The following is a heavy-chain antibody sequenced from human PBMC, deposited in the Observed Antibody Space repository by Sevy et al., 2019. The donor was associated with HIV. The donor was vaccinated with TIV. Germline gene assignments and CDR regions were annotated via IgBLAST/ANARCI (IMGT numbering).Heavy chain of an antibody. CDR2: INPNSGGT. J-gene: IGHJ4*02. D-gene: IGHD6-19*01. Sequence: ASVKVSCKASGYTFTGYYMHWVRQAPGQGLEWMGRINPNSGGTNYAQKFQGRVTMTRDTSISTAYMELSRLRSDDTAVHYCARLGRPASGWADYWGQGALVTVSS. CDR1: GYTFTGYY. CDR3: ARLGRPASGWADY. V-gene: IGHV1-2*06.